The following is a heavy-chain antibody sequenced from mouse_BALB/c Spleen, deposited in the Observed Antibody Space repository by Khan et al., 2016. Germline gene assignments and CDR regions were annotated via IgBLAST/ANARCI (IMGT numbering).Heavy chain of an antibody. CDR1: GYTFTIYT. CDR3: ARSRRMGGNYLCDY. Sequence: VQLQESGAELARPGASVKMSCKASGYTFTIYTMHWVKQRPGQGLEWIGYINPSSGYTNYNQKFKDKATLTADKSSSTAYMQLSSLTSEDSAVCYFARSRRMGGNYLCDYWGQGTTLTVSS. CDR2: INPSSGYT. D-gene: IGHD2-1*01. V-gene: IGHV1-4*01. J-gene: IGHJ2*01.